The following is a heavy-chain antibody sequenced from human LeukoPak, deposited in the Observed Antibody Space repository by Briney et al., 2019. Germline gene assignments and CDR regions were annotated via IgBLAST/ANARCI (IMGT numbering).Heavy chain of an antibody. Sequence: ASVKVSCKASGYTFTGYYMHWVRQAPGQGLEWMGWINPNSGGTNYAQKFQGRVTMTRDTSISTAYMELSRLRSDDTAVYYCARDNIVVVPAAIGNYYYMDVWGKGTTVTVSS. CDR2: INPNSGGT. J-gene: IGHJ6*03. V-gene: IGHV1-2*02. CDR1: GYTFTGYY. D-gene: IGHD2-2*02. CDR3: ARDNIVVVPAAIGNYYYMDV.